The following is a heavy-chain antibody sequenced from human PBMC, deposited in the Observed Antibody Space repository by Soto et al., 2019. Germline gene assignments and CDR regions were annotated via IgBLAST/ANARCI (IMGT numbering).Heavy chain of an antibody. CDR1: GGSISSGDYY. D-gene: IGHD4-17*01. J-gene: IGHJ5*02. CDR2: TYYSGST. CDR3: ARDYGDYSNWFDP. Sequence: PSETLSLTCTVSGGSISSGDYYWSWIRQPPGKGLEWIGYTYYSGSTYYNPSLKSRVTISVDTSKNQFSLKLSSVTAADTAVYYCARDYGDYSNWFDPWGQGTLVTVSS. V-gene: IGHV4-30-4*01.